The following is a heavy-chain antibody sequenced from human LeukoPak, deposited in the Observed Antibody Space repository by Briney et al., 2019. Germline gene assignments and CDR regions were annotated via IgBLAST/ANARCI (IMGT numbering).Heavy chain of an antibody. V-gene: IGHV3-53*01. CDR3: ARDSGGGYDY. J-gene: IGHJ4*02. CDR1: GFTFSSYA. D-gene: IGHD1-26*01. Sequence: GGSLRLSCAASGFTFSSYAMSWVRQAPGKGLEWVSVIYSGGSTYYADSVKGRFTISRDNSKNTLYLQMNSLRAEDTAVYYCARDSGGGYDYWGQGTLVTVSS. CDR2: IYSGGST.